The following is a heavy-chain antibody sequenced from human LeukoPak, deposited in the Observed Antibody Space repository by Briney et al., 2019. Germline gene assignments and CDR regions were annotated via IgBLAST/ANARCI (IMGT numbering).Heavy chain of an antibody. J-gene: IGHJ4*02. CDR2: IYYSGST. V-gene: IGHV4-61*01. Sequence: PSETLSLTGTVSGGSVSSGSYYWSWIRQPPGKGLEWIGYIYYSGSTNYNPSLKSRVTISVDTSKNQFSLKLSSVTAADTAVYYCARSRSVLRFLEWLFFDYWGQGTLVTVSS. CDR3: ARSRSVLRFLEWLFFDY. D-gene: IGHD3-3*01. CDR1: GGSVSSGSYY.